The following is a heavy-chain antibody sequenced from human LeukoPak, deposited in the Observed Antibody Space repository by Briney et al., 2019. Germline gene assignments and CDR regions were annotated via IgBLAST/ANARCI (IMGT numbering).Heavy chain of an antibody. CDR3: ARENYCSGGSCYAGALDI. J-gene: IGHJ3*02. V-gene: IGHV1-8*03. CDR2: MNPNSGNT. D-gene: IGHD2-15*01. CDR1: GYTFTSYD. Sequence: ASVKVSCKASGYTFTSYDINWVRQATGQGLEWMGWMNPNSGNTGYAQKFQGRVTITRNTSISTAYMELSSLRSEDTAVYYCARENYCSGGSCYAGALDIWGQGTIVTVSS.